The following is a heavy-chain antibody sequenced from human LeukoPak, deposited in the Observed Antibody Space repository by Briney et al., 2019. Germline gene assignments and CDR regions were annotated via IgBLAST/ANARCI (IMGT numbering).Heavy chain of an antibody. D-gene: IGHD6-19*01. CDR2: ISAYNGNT. CDR1: GYTFTSYG. Sequence: ASVKVSCKASGYTFTSYGISWVRQAPGQGLEWMGWISAYNGNTNYAQKLQGRVTMTTDTSTSTAYMELRSLRSDDTAVYYCARDPRHSSGFYGSFFYWGQGTLVTVSS. CDR3: ARDPRHSSGFYGSFFY. V-gene: IGHV1-18*01. J-gene: IGHJ4*02.